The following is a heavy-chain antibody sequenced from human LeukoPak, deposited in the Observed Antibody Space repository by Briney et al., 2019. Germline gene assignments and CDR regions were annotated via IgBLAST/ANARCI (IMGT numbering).Heavy chain of an antibody. CDR3: AKNRDSSDYPRDFDF. V-gene: IGHV3-30*02. CDR1: GFTFSSYG. D-gene: IGHD3-22*01. CDR2: IRHDGSYQ. Sequence: SWGSLRLSCAAFGFTFSSYGMHWVRQTPGKGLEWVAFIRHDGSYQQYADSVKGRFTVSRDNSKDMVYLQMNSLRTEDTAVYYCAKNRDSSDYPRDFDFWGQGTLVTVSS. J-gene: IGHJ4*02.